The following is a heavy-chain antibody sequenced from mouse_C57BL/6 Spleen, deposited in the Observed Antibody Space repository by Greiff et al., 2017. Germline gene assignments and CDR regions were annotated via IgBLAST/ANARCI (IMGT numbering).Heavy chain of an antibody. J-gene: IGHJ2*01. D-gene: IGHD2-3*01. Sequence: EVQLVESGGDLVKPGGSLKLSCAASGFTFSSYGMSWVRQTPDKRLEWVATISSGGSYTYYPDSVKGRFTISRDNAKNTLYLQMSSLKSEDTAMYYCARVGSYDGQGYVDYWGQGTTLTVSS. V-gene: IGHV5-6*01. CDR2: ISSGGSYT. CDR1: GFTFSSYG. CDR3: ARVGSYDGQGYVDY.